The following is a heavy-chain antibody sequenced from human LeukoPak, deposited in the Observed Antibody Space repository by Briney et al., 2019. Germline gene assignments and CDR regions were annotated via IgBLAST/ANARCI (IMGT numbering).Heavy chain of an antibody. V-gene: IGHV3-23*01. CDR1: GFIFSSYA. Sequence: GGSLRLSCAASGFIFSSYAMTWVRQTPGKGLEWISGISGSGTSTYYADSVKGRFLISRDNSKNTLYLQMSSLKTEDTAVYYCTSGPLTGTTNYWGQGTLVTVSS. D-gene: IGHD1-7*01. CDR2: ISGSGTST. J-gene: IGHJ4*02. CDR3: TSGPLTGTTNY.